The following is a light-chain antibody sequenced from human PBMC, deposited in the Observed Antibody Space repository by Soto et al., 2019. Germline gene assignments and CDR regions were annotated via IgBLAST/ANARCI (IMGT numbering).Light chain of an antibody. J-gene: IGLJ1*01. V-gene: IGLV2-14*01. CDR2: DVS. CDR3: SSYTSSSTLV. CDR1: SSDVGGYNY. Sequence: QSALTQPASGSGSPGQSITISCTGTSSDVGGYNYASWYQQHPGKAPKLMIYDVSNRPSGVSNRFSGSKSGNTASLTISGLQAEDEADYYCSSYTSSSTLVFGTGTKVTVL.